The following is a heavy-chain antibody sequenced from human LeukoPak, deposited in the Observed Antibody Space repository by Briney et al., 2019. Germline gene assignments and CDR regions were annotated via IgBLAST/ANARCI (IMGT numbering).Heavy chain of an antibody. J-gene: IGHJ4*02. CDR1: GFTVSSNY. CDR3: ARGDYSKPFDY. CDR2: IYSGGST. Sequence: PGGSLRLSCAASGFTVSSNYMSWVRQAPGKGLEWVSVIYSGGSTYYADSVKGRFTISRDNSKNTLYLQMNSLGAEDTAVYYCARGDYSKPFDYWGQGTLVTVSS. V-gene: IGHV3-53*01. D-gene: IGHD3-10*01.